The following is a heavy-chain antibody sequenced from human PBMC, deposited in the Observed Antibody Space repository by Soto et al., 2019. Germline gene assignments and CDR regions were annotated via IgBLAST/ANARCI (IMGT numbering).Heavy chain of an antibody. CDR2: IKQDGSEK. V-gene: IGHV3-7*01. D-gene: IGHD3-3*01. J-gene: IGHJ4*02. CDR1: GFTFSSYW. Sequence: PGGSLRLSCAASGFTFSSYWMSWVRQAPGKGLEWVANIKQDGSEKYYVDSVKGRFTISRDNAKNSLYLQMNSLRAEDTAVYYCARESRLYYGDALDIWGQGTLVTVSS. CDR3: ARESRLYYGDALDI.